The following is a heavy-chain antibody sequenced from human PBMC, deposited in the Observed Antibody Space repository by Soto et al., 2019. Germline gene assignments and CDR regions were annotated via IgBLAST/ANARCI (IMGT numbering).Heavy chain of an antibody. CDR1: GFTFSSYA. J-gene: IGHJ6*03. CDR3: AKGRRGLNYDILTGYYKDYYYYYMDV. CDR2: ISGSGGST. V-gene: IGHV3-23*01. D-gene: IGHD3-9*01. Sequence: GGSLRLSCAASGFTFSSYAMSWVRQAPGKGLEWVSAISGSGGSTYYADSVKGRFTISRDNSKNTLYLQMNSLRAEDTAVYYCAKGRRGLNYDILTGYYKDYYYYYMDVWGKGTTVTVSS.